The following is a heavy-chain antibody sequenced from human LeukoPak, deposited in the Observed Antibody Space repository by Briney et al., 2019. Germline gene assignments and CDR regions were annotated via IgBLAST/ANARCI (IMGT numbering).Heavy chain of an antibody. J-gene: IGHJ4*02. CDR1: GGSISSGVYY. D-gene: IGHD1-1*01. CDR2: IYYSGST. CDR3: ASTRWPHKDDY. V-gene: IGHV4-31*03. Sequence: SETLSLTCTVSGGSISSGVYYWSWIRQHPGQGLEWIGYIYYSGSTYYNPSLKSRVTISVDTSKNQFSLKLSSVTAADTAVYYCASTRWPHKDDYWGQGTLVTVSS.